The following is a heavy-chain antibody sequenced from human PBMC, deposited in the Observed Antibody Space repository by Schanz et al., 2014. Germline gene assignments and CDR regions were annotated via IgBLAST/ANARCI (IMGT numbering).Heavy chain of an antibody. V-gene: IGHV1-46*01. Sequence: QVQLLQSGAEVKKPGASVKVSCKASGYTFTSYSMHWVRQAPGQGLEWMGIINLSGGSTNNAQKSRGRVTMTRNTSMSTAYIELHILTSEDTAVYYCARGRTFDYWGQGTLVTVSS. CDR3: ARGRTFDY. CDR1: GYTFTSYS. J-gene: IGHJ4*02. CDR2: INLSGGST.